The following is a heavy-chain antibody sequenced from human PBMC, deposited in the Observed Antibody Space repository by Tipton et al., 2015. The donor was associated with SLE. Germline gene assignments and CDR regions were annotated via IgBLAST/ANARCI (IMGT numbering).Heavy chain of an antibody. CDR1: GGSISSYY. D-gene: IGHD3-3*01. CDR3: AREYYDFWSGSSGAFDI. V-gene: IGHV4-59*01. Sequence: TLSLTCTVSGGSISSYYWSWIRQPPGKGLEWIGYIYYSGSTNYNPSLKSRVTISVDTSKNQFSLKLSSVTAADTAVYYCAREYYDFWSGSSGAFDIWGQGTMVTVSS. CDR2: IYYSGST. J-gene: IGHJ3*02.